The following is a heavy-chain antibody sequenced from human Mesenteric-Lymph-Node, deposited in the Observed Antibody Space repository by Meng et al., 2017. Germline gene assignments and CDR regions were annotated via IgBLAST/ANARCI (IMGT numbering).Heavy chain of an antibody. Sequence: QVQLGRSGVEVKKPGSSVKVACKTSGGSFSTHTFSWVRQAPGQGLEWMGGLIAVFDKTKAAPRFQDRVTFTADESTSTAYMELSSLTFDDTAVYFCARGRRNEPLFDYWGQGTLVTVSS. V-gene: IGHV1-69*13. CDR1: GGSFSTHT. J-gene: IGHJ4*02. CDR3: ARGRRNEPLFDY. CDR2: LIAVFDKT. D-gene: IGHD1-14*01.